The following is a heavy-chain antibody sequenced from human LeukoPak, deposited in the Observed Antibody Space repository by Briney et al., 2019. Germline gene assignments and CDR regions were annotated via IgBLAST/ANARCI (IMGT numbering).Heavy chain of an antibody. CDR1: GFTFSSYG. Sequence: GGSLRLSCAASGFTFSSYGMNWVRQAPGQGLEWVSSISSNSSYIYYAESVKGRFTITRDNANNSTYLQMRSLRAEDTAVYYCASRPGHYTFDYWGQGTLVTVSS. D-gene: IGHD2-2*02. J-gene: IGHJ4*02. CDR3: ASRPGHYTFDY. V-gene: IGHV3-21*04. CDR2: ISSNSSYI.